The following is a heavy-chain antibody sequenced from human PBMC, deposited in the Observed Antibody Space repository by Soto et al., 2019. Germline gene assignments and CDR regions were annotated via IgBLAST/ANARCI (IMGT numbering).Heavy chain of an antibody. D-gene: IGHD5-18*01. J-gene: IGHJ5*02. CDR2: IYPGDSDT. V-gene: IGHV5-51*01. CDR3: ARHPIGYSYGYTWFDP. Sequence: GESLKISCKGSGYSFTSYWIGWVRQMPGKGLEWMGIIYPGDSDTRYSPSFQGQVTISADKSISTAYLQWSSLKASDTAMYYCARHPIGYSYGYTWFDPWGQGNLVTVSS. CDR1: GYSFTSYW.